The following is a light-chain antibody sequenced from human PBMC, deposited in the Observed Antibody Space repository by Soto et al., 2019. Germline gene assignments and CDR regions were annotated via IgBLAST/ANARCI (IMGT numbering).Light chain of an antibody. CDR1: QSISSSK. Sequence: EILMTQSPATLSVSRWEIATLCCRASQSISSSKLAWYQQNPGQAPRLLMYGASNRATGIPDRFSGSGSGTDFTLTISRLEPEDFAVYYCQQFSSYPLTFGGGTKVDI. CDR3: QQFSSYPLT. V-gene: IGKV3-20*01. CDR2: GAS. J-gene: IGKJ4*01.